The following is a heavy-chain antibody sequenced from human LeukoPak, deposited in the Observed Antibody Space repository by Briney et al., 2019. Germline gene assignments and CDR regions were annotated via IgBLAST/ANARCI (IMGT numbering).Heavy chain of an antibody. V-gene: IGHV4-4*07. CDR1: GGSISSYY. CDR3: ARELSSSWYYYYYMDV. J-gene: IGHJ6*03. Sequence: PSETLSLTCTVSGGSISSYYWRWIRQPAGKGLEWIGRIYTSGSTNYNPSLKSRVTMSVDTSKNQFSLKLSSVTAADTAVYYCARELSSSWYYYYYMDVWGKGTTVTVSS. D-gene: IGHD6-6*01. CDR2: IYTSGST.